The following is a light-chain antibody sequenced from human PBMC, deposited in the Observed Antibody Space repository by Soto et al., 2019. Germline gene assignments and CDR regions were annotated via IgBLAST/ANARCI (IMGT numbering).Light chain of an antibody. V-gene: IGKV3-20*01. CDR3: QNYGTAWT. CDR2: AAS. J-gene: IGKJ1*01. Sequence: IVLTQYPGTLSLSPGDRATLSCRPSQSVSSAYLAWYQQKPGQGPRLILYAASHRATGITYRFSGSGSGTDFTLTISRLEPEDFAVYYCQNYGTAWTFGQGTKVEIK. CDR1: QSVSSAY.